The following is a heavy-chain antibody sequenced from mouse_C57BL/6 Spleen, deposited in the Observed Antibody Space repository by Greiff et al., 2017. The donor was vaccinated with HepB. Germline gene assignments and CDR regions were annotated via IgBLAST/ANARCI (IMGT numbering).Heavy chain of an antibody. CDR3: AREGCITPDAMDY. D-gene: IGHD3-3*01. V-gene: IGHV1-64*01. J-gene: IGHJ4*01. CDR1: GYTFTSYW. Sequence: VQLQQPGAELVKPGASVKLSCKASGYTFTSYWMHWVKQRPGQGLEWIGMIHPNSGSTNYNEKFKSKATLTVDKSSSTAYMQLSSLTSEDSAVYYCAREGCITPDAMDYWGQGTSVTVSS. CDR2: IHPNSGST.